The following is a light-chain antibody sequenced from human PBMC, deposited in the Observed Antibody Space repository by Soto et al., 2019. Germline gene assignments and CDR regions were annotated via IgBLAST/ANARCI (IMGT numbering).Light chain of an antibody. V-gene: IGKV3-20*01. CDR1: QSVSSSH. CDR3: QQYGASPWT. CDR2: DTS. Sequence: EVGMTQSPCTLSWSPGERATLSCRASQSVSSSHLAWYQQKSGQAPRLLIYDTSTRATGIPDRFSGSGYGTDFNLTISRLEPEDFAVYHCQQYGASPWTFGQGTKVDIK. J-gene: IGKJ1*01.